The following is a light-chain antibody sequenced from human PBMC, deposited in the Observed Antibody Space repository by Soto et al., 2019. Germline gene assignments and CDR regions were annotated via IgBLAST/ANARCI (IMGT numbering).Light chain of an antibody. J-gene: IGKJ2*03. CDR3: QQYNSYSRS. V-gene: IGKV1-5*03. CDR2: KAP. Sequence: DIQMTQSPSTLSASVGDRVTITCRASQSIDAGLAWYQHKPGKAPKLLIYKAPSLESGVPSRFSGSGSGTEFTRNISSLQPDDFATYYCQQYNSYSRSFGQGTKLEIK. CDR1: QSIDAG.